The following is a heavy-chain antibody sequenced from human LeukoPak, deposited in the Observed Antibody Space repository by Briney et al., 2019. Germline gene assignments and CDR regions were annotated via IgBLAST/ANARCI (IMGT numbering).Heavy chain of an antibody. Sequence: ASLKVSSKASGYTFTDDYMHSVRHAPGETPASKRSINPSSGGRKFGQMFEGRVTMASDTFISTAYMELSRLRSDDTAVYYCARDNHGGSWAWFDPWGQGTLVSVSA. CDR1: GYTFTDDY. D-gene: IGHD6-13*01. CDR2: INPSSGGR. J-gene: IGHJ5*02. CDR3: ARDNHGGSWAWFDP. V-gene: IGHV1-2*02.